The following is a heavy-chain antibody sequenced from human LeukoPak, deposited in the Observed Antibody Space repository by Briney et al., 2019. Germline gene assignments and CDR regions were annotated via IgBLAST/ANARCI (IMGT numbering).Heavy chain of an antibody. CDR2: IYYSGST. D-gene: IGHD6-13*01. V-gene: IGHV4-30-4*08. CDR3: ARGGGNSWYVDY. Sequence: SQTLSLTCTVSGGSISSGDYYWSWIRQPPGKGLEWIGYIYYSGSTYYNPSLKSRVTISVDTSKNQFSLKLTSVTAADTALYYCARGGGNSWYVDYWAQGTLVTVSS. J-gene: IGHJ4*02. CDR1: GGSISSGDYY.